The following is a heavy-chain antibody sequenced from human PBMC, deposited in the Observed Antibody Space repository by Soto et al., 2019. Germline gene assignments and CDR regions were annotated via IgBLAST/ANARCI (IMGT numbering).Heavy chain of an antibody. CDR1: GYIFTNHY. CDR3: ARADYYDSSGFYYDR. V-gene: IGHV1-46*01. D-gene: IGHD3-22*01. J-gene: IGHJ5*02. Sequence: QVQLVQSGAEVKKPGASVKVSCTASGYIFTNHYIHWVRQAPGQGLEWMGIINPSGGSTNYLQKFQGGITMTRDTSTSTVYMELSSLRSEDTAVYFCARADYYDSSGFYYDRWGQGTLVTVSS. CDR2: INPSGGST.